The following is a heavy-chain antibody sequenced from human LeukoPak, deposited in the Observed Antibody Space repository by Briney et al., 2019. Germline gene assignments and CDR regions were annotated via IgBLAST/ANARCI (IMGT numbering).Heavy chain of an antibody. V-gene: IGHV3-23*01. D-gene: IGHD3-3*01. CDR1: GFTFIKYA. CDR3: AKDLEDFGY. J-gene: IGHJ4*02. Sequence: TGGSLRLSCVASGFTFIKYALSWVRQAPGKGLEWVSVISGSGGSTFYADSVKGRFTISRDNSKNTLYLQMNSLRAEDTAIYYCAKDLEDFGYWGQGTLVTVSS. CDR2: ISGSGGST.